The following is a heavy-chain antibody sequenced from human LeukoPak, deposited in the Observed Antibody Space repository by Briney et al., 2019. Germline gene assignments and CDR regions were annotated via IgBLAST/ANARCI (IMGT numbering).Heavy chain of an antibody. CDR2: ISSSSSYI. Sequence: GGSLRLSCAASGFTFSSYSMNWVRQAPGKGLEWVSSISSSSSYIYYADSVKGRFTISRDNAKNSLYPQMNSLRAEDTAVYYCARGLSGVFHTAPDYWGQGTLVTVSS. J-gene: IGHJ4*02. CDR3: ARGLSGVFHTAPDY. D-gene: IGHD2-8*02. V-gene: IGHV3-21*01. CDR1: GFTFSSYS.